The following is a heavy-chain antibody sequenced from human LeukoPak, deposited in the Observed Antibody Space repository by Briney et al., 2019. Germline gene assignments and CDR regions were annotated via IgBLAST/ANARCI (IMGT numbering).Heavy chain of an antibody. CDR2: IRPGGDGP. J-gene: IGHJ4*02. CDR3: GRDPTYRNYFDS. Sequence: EASVKVSCKASGNSLNNYHMHWVRQAPGQGLEWLGIIRPGGDGPSHAQKFQGRVTMTRDMSTSTVYMELSSLTSDDTAVYYCGRDPTYRNYFDSWGQGTLVTISS. D-gene: IGHD1-1*01. V-gene: IGHV1-46*02. CDR1: GNSLNNYH.